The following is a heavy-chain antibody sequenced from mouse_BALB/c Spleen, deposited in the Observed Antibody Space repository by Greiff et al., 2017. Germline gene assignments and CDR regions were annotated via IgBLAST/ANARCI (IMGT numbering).Heavy chain of an antibody. D-gene: IGHD2-4*01. CDR1: GFTFSSYG. Sequence: VQLKESGGDLVKPGGSLKLSCAASGFTFSSYGMSWVRQTPDKRLEWVATISSGGSYTYYPDSVKGRFTISRDNAKNTLYLQMSSLKSEDTAMYYYARLGDYDSYWYFDVWGAGTTVTVSS. V-gene: IGHV5-6*01. J-gene: IGHJ1*01. CDR3: ARLGDYDSYWYFDV. CDR2: ISSGGSYT.